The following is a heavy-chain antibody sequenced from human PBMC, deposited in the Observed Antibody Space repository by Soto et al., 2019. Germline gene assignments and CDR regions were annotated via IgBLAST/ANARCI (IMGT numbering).Heavy chain of an antibody. CDR2: ITPFSGDV. CDR3: ASGGAGSGPFTWELPDH. V-gene: IGHV1-45*02. J-gene: IGHJ4*02. D-gene: IGHD3-16*01. Sequence: SVKVSCKALGNTFTYRYLHWVRQAPGQALEWMGWITPFSGDVHYAQRFQERVTITRDRSINTAYMQMSSLRSEDTAMYFCASGGAGSGPFTWELPDHWGQGTLVTV. CDR1: GNTFTYRY.